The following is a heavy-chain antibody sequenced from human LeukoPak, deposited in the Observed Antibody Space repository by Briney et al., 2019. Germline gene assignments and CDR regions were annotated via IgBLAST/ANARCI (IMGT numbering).Heavy chain of an antibody. CDR2: ISAYNGNT. V-gene: IGHV1-18*01. D-gene: IGHD3-3*01. CDR1: GYTFTSYG. J-gene: IGHJ4*02. CDR3: ARDKYYDFWSGYYTGRVYDY. Sequence: APVKVSCKASGYTFTSYGISWVRQAPGQGLEWMGWISAYNGNTNYAQKLQGRVTMTTDTSTSTAYMELRSLRSDDTAVYYCARDKYYDFWSGYYTGRVYDYWGQGTLVTVSS.